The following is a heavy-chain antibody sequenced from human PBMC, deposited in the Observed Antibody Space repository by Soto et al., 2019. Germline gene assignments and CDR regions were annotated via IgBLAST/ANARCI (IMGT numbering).Heavy chain of an antibody. V-gene: IGHV1-2*04. CDR2: INPNSGGA. CDR3: ARSGGGYDLGDY. J-gene: IGHJ4*02. D-gene: IGHD5-12*01. Sequence: QVQLVQSGAEVKKSGAAVKISCQTSGFTFTTYYIHWVRQAPGQGLEWMGWINPNSGGAKYSQKFQAWVTMTSDTSISTAYMELSRLKSDDTAVYYCARSGGGYDLGDYWGQGTLVTVSS. CDR1: GFTFTTYY.